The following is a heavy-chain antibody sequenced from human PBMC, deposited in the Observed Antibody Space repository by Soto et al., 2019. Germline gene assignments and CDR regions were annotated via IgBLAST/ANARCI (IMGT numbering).Heavy chain of an antibody. V-gene: IGHV3-30*04. CDR3: ATSRGMATTCYYYAIDV. CDR1: GFAFSSYP. CDR2: ISDDGRNK. Sequence: PGGSLRLSCAASGFAFSSYPMHWVRQAPGKGLEWVAVISDDGRNKYYADSVQGRFIISRDNSKNTLYLQVNSLRAEDTALYYCATSRGMATTCYYYAIDVWGQGTTVTVSS. D-gene: IGHD5-12*01. J-gene: IGHJ6*02.